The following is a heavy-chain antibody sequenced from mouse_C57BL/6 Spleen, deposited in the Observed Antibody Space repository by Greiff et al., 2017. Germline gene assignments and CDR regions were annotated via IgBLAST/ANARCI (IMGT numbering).Heavy chain of an antibody. V-gene: IGHV1-22*01. CDR1: GYTFTDYN. J-gene: IGHJ2*01. Sequence: VQLQQSGPELVKPGASVKMSCKASGYTFTDYNMHWVKQSHGKSLEWIGYINPNNGGTSYNQKFKGKATLTVNKASSTAYMELRSLTSEDSAVYYCARGYGSSYDYWGQGTTLTVSS. CDR3: ARGYGSSYDY. D-gene: IGHD1-1*01. CDR2: INPNNGGT.